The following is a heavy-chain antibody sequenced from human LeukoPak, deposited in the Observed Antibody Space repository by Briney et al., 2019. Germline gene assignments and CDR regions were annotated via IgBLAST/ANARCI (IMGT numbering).Heavy chain of an antibody. CDR3: ARDCVENHPYYYYYYMDV. CDR1: GFTFSSYW. D-gene: IGHD1-14*01. J-gene: IGHJ6*03. Sequence: GGSLRLSCAASGFTFSSYWMSWVRQAPGKGLEWVANIKQGGSEKYYVDSVKGRFTISRDNAKNSLYLQMNSPRAEDTAVYYCARDCVENHPYYYYYYMDVWGKGTTVTVSS. V-gene: IGHV3-7*01. CDR2: IKQGGSEK.